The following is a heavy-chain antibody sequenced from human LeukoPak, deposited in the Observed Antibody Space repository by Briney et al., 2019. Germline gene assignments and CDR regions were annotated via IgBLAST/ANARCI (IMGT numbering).Heavy chain of an antibody. CDR2: TNWDGGRT. CDR1: GFTFDDYA. V-gene: IGHV3-20*04. Sequence: GGSLRLSCAASGFTFDDYAMSWVRQTPGKGLEGVSGTNWDGGRTGYADSVKGRFTISRDNAKNSLYLQMNSLRAEDTAVYYCARGGGSGYFRYYYYMDVWGKGTTVTVSS. J-gene: IGHJ6*03. CDR3: ARGGGSGYFRYYYYMDV. D-gene: IGHD3-22*01.